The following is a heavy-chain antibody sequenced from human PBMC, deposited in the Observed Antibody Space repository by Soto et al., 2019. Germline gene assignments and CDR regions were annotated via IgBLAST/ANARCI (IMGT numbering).Heavy chain of an antibody. CDR2: IYTSGST. CDR1: GGSVSNFY. J-gene: IGHJ6*02. V-gene: IGHV4-4*07. Sequence: SETLSLTCTVSGGSVSNFYWNWIRQPAGKRLEWIGRIYTSGSTNYNPSLRSRVTMSIDTSRNQFSLKLNSVTAADTAVYYCVTDWAGTKTLYGLDVWGQGTTVTVSS. D-gene: IGHD6-19*01. CDR3: VTDWAGTKTLYGLDV.